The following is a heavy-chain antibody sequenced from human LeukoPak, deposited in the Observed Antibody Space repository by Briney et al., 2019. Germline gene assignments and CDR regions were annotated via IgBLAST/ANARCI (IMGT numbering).Heavy chain of an antibody. CDR3: ARASWSATAFDI. CDR2: FHNSGTS. Sequence: SETLSLTCTVSDDSISDYYRGWIRQPPGKGLEWIGYFHNSGTSTYNPSLKSRVTISADTSKNQFSLKLSSVTAADTAVYYCARASWSATAFDIWGQGTMVTVSS. V-gene: IGHV4-59*08. D-gene: IGHD6-13*01. J-gene: IGHJ3*02. CDR1: DDSISDYY.